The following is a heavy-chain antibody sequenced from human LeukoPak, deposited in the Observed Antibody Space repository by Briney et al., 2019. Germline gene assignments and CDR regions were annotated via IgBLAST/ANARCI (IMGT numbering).Heavy chain of an antibody. CDR3: ARAPLSTVTTFGNFDY. V-gene: IGHV3-7*04. CDR2: IKQDGSEK. Sequence: PGGSLRLSCAASGFTFSSYWMSWVRQAPGKGLEWVANIKQDGSEKYYVDSVKGRFTISRDNAKNSLYLQMNSLRAEDTAVYYCARAPLSTVTTFGNFDYWGQGTLVTVSS. CDR1: GFTFSSYW. D-gene: IGHD4-17*01. J-gene: IGHJ4*02.